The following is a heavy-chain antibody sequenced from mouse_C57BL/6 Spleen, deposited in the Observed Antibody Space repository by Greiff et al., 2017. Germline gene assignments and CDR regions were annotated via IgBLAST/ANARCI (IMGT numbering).Heavy chain of an antibody. CDR1: GFTFNTYA. J-gene: IGHJ2*01. CDR3: VGEYEGGFDY. Sequence: EVLLVESGGGLVQPKGSLKLSCAASGFTFNTYAMHWVRQAPGKGLEWVARIRRKTGNYATYYADSVKGRFTISRDDSQSMLYLQMNNLRTEDTGMYYCVGEYEGGFDYWGQGTTLTVSS. V-gene: IGHV10-3*01. CDR2: IRRKTGNYAT. D-gene: IGHD2-3*01.